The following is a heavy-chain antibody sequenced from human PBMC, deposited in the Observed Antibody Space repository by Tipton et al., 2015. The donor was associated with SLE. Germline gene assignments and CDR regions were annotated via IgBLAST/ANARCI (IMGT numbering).Heavy chain of an antibody. V-gene: IGHV1-69*05. Sequence: QLVQSGPEVKKPGSSVQVSCKASGGIFSTSAISWVRQAPGQGLEWMGGIIPIFATANYAQKFQGRVAITTDESTSTVYMDLYSLRSEDTAVYYCATVGDQSFRYNYYYMDVWAKGTTVTVSS. CDR3: ATVGDQSFRYNYYYMDV. J-gene: IGHJ6*03. CDR2: IIPIFATA. CDR1: GGIFSTSA. D-gene: IGHD3-16*01.